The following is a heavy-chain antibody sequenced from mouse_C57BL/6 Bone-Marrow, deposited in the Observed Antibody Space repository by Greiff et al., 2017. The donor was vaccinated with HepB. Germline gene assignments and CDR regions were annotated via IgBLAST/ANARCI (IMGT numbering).Heavy chain of an antibody. D-gene: IGHD1-3*01. J-gene: IGHJ2*01. CDR3: TSSGNYVDY. CDR1: GFNIKDDY. CDR2: IDPENGDT. Sequence: VQLQQSGAELVRPGASVKLSCTASGFNIKDDYMHWVKQRPEQGLEWIGWIDPENGDTEYASKFQGKATITADTSSNTAYLQLSSLTSEDTAVYYCTSSGNYVDYWGQGTTLTVSS. V-gene: IGHV14-4*01.